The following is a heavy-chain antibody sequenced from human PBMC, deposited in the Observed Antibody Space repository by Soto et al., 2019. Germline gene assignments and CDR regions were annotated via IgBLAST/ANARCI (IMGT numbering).Heavy chain of an antibody. CDR1: GFTFSSHN. J-gene: IGHJ6*02. D-gene: IGHD3-9*01. CDR3: ARLVASETGYGMDV. Sequence: DVQLVESGGGLVKPGGSLRLSCAASGFTFSSHNMNWVRQAPGKGLEWVSSITGSSSYIFYADSVKGRFTISRDNAKNTVYLQVNSLRAEDTGVYYCARLVASETGYGMDVWGQGTTVTVSS. CDR2: ITGSSSYI. V-gene: IGHV3-21*06.